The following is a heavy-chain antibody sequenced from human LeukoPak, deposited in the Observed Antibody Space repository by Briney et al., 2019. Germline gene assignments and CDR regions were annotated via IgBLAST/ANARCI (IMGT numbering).Heavy chain of an antibody. V-gene: IGHV3-23*01. D-gene: IGHD5-18*01. J-gene: IGHJ6*03. CDR1: GFTFSSYA. Sequence: PGGSLRLSCAASGFTFSSYAMSWVRQAPGKGLEWASAISGSGGSTYYADSVKGRFTISRDDSKNTLYLQMNSLRAEDTAVYYCARDGYGNNYMDVWGKGTTVTVSS. CDR3: ARDGYGNNYMDV. CDR2: ISGSGGST.